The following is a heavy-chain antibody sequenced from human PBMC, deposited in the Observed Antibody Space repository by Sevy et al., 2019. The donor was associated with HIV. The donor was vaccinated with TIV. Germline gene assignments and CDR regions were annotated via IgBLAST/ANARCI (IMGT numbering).Heavy chain of an antibody. D-gene: IGHD3-22*01. CDR1: GFTFSSYG. V-gene: IGHV3-30*18. CDR2: ISYDGSNN. CDR3: AKAYHNAQTHVYDSSGYCLDY. J-gene: IGHJ4*02. Sequence: GGSLRLSCAASGFTFSSYGMHWVRQAPGKGLEWVAVISYDGSNNYYADSVKGRFTISRDNSKNTLYLQMNSLRAEDTAVYYCAKAYHNAQTHVYDSSGYCLDYWGQGTLVTVSS.